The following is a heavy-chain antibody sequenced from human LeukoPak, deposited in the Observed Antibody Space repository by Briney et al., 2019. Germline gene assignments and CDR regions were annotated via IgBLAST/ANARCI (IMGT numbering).Heavy chain of an antibody. CDR3: ARDPSSSFDY. V-gene: IGHV3-23*01. CDR1: GFTFSTYA. CDR2: ISGSGSST. Sequence: GGSLRLSCAASGFTFSTYAMSWVRQAPGKGLERVSAISGSGSSTYDADSVRGRFTISRDDSNNTLYLQMNSLRDEDTAIYYCARDPSSSFDYWGQGTLVTVSS. J-gene: IGHJ4*02.